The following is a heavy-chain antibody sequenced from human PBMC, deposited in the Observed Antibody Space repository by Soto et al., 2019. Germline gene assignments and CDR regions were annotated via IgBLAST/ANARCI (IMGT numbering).Heavy chain of an antibody. CDR1: GFAFSSYG. V-gene: IGHV3-30*18. J-gene: IGHJ6*01. CDR3: SNTLNGATAIKDYYYEGMDV. Sequence: GGSLRRSCTASGFAFSSYGMPWVSQAPGKVLEWVAVISYDGSNKYYADSVKGRFTISRDNSKNTLYLQMNSLRAEDTAVYYCSNTLNGATAIKDYYYEGMDVWGQGTTVTVSS. CDR2: ISYDGSNK. D-gene: IGHD5-18*01.